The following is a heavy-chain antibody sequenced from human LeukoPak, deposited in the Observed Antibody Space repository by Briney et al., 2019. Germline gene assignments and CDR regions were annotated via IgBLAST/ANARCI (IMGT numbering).Heavy chain of an antibody. D-gene: IGHD6-13*01. CDR3: ARQDSSSWYKRPFDY. CDR1: GYSFTSYW. J-gene: IGHJ4*02. Sequence: GESLRISCKGSGYSFTSYWISWVRQMPGKGLEWMGRIDPSDSYTNYSPSFQGHVTISADKSISTAYLQWSSLKASDTAMRYCARQDSSSWYKRPFDYWGQGTLVTVSS. CDR2: IDPSDSYT. V-gene: IGHV5-10-1*01.